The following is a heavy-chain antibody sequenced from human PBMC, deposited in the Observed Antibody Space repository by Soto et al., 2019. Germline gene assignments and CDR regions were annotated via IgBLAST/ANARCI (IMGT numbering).Heavy chain of an antibody. CDR2: INPSDYST. D-gene: IGHD3-22*01. V-gene: IGHV1-46*01. CDR3: TREFHYYDSSGPYDAFDI. CDR1: GYAFTSYY. Sequence: EASVKVSCKASGYAFTSYYMHWMRQAPGQGLEWMGIINPSDYSTTYAPKLQGRVTMTRDTSTSTVYTELSSLRSDDTAVYYCTREFHYYDSSGPYDAFDIWGQGTMVTVSS. J-gene: IGHJ3*02.